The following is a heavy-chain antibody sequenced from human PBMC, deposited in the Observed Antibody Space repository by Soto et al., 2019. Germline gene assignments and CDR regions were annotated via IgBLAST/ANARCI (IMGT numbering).Heavy chain of an antibody. CDR1: GFTFSSYA. CDR3: ARDRFRVADSSGYYYYYYGMDV. Sequence: GWSLRLSCAASGFTFSSYAMHWVRQAPGKGLEWVAVISYDGSNKYYADSVKGRFTISRDNSKNTLYLQMNSLRAEDTAVYYCARDRFRVADSSGYYYYYYGMDVWGQGTTVTVSS. V-gene: IGHV3-30-3*01. J-gene: IGHJ6*02. D-gene: IGHD3-22*01. CDR2: ISYDGSNK.